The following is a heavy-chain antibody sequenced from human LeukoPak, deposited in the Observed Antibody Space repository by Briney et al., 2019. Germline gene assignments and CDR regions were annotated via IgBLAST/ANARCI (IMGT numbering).Heavy chain of an antibody. D-gene: IGHD4-17*01. CDR1: SGSISSYY. J-gene: IGHJ4*02. Sequence: SETVSLTCTVSSGSISSYYWSWIRQPPGKGLEWIGYIYYSGSTNYNPSLKSRVTISVDTSKNQFSLKLSSVTAADTAVYYCARATSHYAMIDYWGQGTMLSVSS. V-gene: IGHV4-59*01. CDR3: ARATSHYAMIDY. CDR2: IYYSGST.